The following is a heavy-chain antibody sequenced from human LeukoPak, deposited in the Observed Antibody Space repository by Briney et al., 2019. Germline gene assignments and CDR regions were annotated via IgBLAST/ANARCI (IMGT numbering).Heavy chain of an antibody. CDR1: GFTFSSYW. Sequence: GGPLRLSCAASGFTFSSYWMSWVRQAPGKGLEWVANIKQDGSEKYYVDSVKGRFTISRDNAKNSLYLQMNSLRAEDTAVYYCARDGPGAVYCTNYWGQGTLVTVSS. J-gene: IGHJ4*02. CDR2: IKQDGSEK. D-gene: IGHD2-8*01. CDR3: ARDGPGAVYCTNY. V-gene: IGHV3-7*03.